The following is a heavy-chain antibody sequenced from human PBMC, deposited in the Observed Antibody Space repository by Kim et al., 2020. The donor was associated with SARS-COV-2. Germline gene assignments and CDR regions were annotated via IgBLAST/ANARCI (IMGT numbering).Heavy chain of an antibody. D-gene: IGHD3-16*01. J-gene: IGHJ5*02. CDR2: DA. V-gene: IGHV5-51*01. CDR3: ARLWGNWFDP. Sequence: DARYSPSFQGQVTISADKSISTAYLQWSSLKASDTAMYYCARLWGNWFDPWGQGTLVTVSS.